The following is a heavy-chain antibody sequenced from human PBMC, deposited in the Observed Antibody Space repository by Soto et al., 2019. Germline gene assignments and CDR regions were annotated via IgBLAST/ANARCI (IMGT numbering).Heavy chain of an antibody. D-gene: IGHD1-1*01. CDR3: AKSVYNWNDGFFDY. V-gene: IGHV3-30*18. CDR2: ISYDGNNK. J-gene: IGHJ4*02. CDR1: GFTVSTYG. Sequence: QVQLVESGGGVVQPGRSLRLSGAASGFTVSTYGMHWVRQAPGKGLEWVAVISYDGNNKYYADSVKGRFTISRDNSKNTLYLQMSSLRAEDTAVYYCAKSVYNWNDGFFDYWGQGTLVTVSS.